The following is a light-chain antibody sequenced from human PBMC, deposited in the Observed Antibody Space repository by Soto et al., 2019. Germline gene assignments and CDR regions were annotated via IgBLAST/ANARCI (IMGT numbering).Light chain of an antibody. V-gene: IGLV2-14*01. CDR1: SRDVGGYNY. CDR2: EVS. Sequence: QSALTQPASVSGSPGQSITISCTGTSRDVGGYNYVSWYQHHPGKAPKLMIYEVSNRPSGVSNRFSGSKSGNTASLTISGLQAEDEADYYCSSYTNSITRVFGGGTQLTVL. CDR3: SSYTNSITRV. J-gene: IGLJ3*02.